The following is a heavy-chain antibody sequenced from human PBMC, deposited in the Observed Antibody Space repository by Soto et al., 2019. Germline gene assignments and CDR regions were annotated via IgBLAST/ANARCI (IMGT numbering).Heavy chain of an antibody. Sequence: EVQLVESGGGLVKPGGSLRLSCAASGFTFSSYSMNWVRQAPGKGLEWVSSISSSSSYIYYADSVKGRFTISRDNAKNSLYLQMNSLRAEDTAVYYCAGRSVTTEYSFDIWGQGTMVTVSS. V-gene: IGHV3-21*01. CDR3: AGRSVTTEYSFDI. CDR1: GFTFSSYS. D-gene: IGHD4-17*01. CDR2: ISSSSSYI. J-gene: IGHJ3*02.